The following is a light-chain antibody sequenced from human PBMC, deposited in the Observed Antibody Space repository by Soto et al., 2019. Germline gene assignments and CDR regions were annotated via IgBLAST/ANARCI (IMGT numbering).Light chain of an antibody. J-gene: IGKJ4*01. CDR3: QQNSSSPRT. CDR2: GAS. CDR1: QSVRSSH. V-gene: IGKV3-20*01. Sequence: EIVITQSPCTLSLSPGESVTLSCRTSQSVRSSHLAWYQKTPEQPPRLLNDGASRRATGIPDRFSSSGATTDFTLTISIQAHEDFAVYHCQQNSSSPRTFGGGTKVDIK.